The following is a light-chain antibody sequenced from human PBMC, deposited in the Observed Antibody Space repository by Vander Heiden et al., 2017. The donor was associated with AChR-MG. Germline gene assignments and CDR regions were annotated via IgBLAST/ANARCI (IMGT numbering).Light chain of an antibody. CDR2: DNN. Sequence: QSVLTQPPSVSGAPGQMVTISCTGSSSNIGAGYDVHWYQQLPGTAPKLLIYDNNNRPSGVPDRFSGSKSGTSASLAITGLQAEDEADYYCQSYDSSLSVWVFGGGTKLTVL. V-gene: IGLV1-40*01. CDR3: QSYDSSLSVWV. J-gene: IGLJ2*01. CDR1: SSNIGAGYD.